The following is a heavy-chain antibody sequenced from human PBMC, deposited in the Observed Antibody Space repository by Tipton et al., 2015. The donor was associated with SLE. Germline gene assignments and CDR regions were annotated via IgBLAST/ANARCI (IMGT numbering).Heavy chain of an antibody. CDR1: GGSFSAFY. Sequence: TLSLTCAVYGGSFSAFYWSWIRQPPGKGLEWLGEINHSGSTNYNPSLKSRLTITVDTSKNQFSRKLRSVTAADTAVYYCGRAIGVHYFHVWGQGTLVTVSS. D-gene: IGHD2-21*01. CDR2: INHSGST. V-gene: IGHV4-34*01. J-gene: IGHJ4*02. CDR3: GRAIGVHYFHV.